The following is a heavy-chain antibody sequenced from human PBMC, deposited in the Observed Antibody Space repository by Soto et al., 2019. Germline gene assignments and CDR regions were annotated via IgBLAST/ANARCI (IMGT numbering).Heavy chain of an antibody. J-gene: IGHJ6*02. Sequence: QVQLVESGGGVVQPGRSLRLSCAASGFTFSSYAMHWVRQAPGKGLEWVAVISYDGSNKYYADSVKGRFTISRDNSKNTLYLQMNSLRAEDTAVYYCARGSGSGSYSYYYYYSMDVWGQGTTVTVSS. CDR2: ISYDGSNK. CDR1: GFTFSSYA. V-gene: IGHV3-30-3*01. D-gene: IGHD1-26*01. CDR3: ARGSGSGSYSYYYYYSMDV.